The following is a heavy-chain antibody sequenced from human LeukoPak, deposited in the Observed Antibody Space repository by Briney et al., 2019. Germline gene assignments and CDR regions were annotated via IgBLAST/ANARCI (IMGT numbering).Heavy chain of an antibody. D-gene: IGHD3-22*01. J-gene: IGHJ5*02. CDR3: ARALVGYYDSSGYDWDWFDP. CDR2: ISAYNGNT. CDR1: GYTFTSYG. Sequence: ASVKVSCKASGYTFTSYGISWVRQAPGQGLEWTGWISAYNGNTNYAQKLQGRVTMTTDTSTSTAYMELRSLRSDDTAVYYCARALVGYYDSSGYDWDWFDPWGQGTLVTVSS. V-gene: IGHV1-18*01.